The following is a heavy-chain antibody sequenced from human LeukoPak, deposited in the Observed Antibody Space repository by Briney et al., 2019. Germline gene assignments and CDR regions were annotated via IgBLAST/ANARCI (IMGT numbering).Heavy chain of an antibody. CDR2: IYNSGST. Sequence: PSQTLSLTCTVSGGSISSGSYYWSWIRQPAGKGLEWIIRIYNSGSTNYNPSLKSRVTISVDTSKNQFSLRLSSVTAAETAVYYCARDPSLGGGVGYWGQGTLVTVSS. D-gene: IGHD2-15*01. V-gene: IGHV4-61*02. CDR3: ARDPSLGGGVGY. J-gene: IGHJ4*02. CDR1: GGSISSGSYY.